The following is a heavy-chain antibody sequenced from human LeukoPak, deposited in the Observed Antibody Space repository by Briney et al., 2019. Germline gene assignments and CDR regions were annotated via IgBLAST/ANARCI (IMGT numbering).Heavy chain of an antibody. J-gene: IGHJ4*02. V-gene: IGHV1-69*04. CDR2: IIPILGIA. CDR1: GGTFSSYA. Sequence: GASVKVSCKASGGTFSSYAISWVRQAPGQGLEWMGRIIPILGIANYAQKFQGRVTITADKSTSTAYMELSSLRSDDTAVYYCAKNPYEYYFDYWGQGTLVTVSS. D-gene: IGHD5-12*01. CDR3: AKNPYEYYFDY.